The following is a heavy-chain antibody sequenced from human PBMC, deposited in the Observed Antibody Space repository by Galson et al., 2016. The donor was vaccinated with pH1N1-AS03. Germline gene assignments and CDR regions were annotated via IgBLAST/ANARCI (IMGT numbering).Heavy chain of an antibody. CDR3: ARESTGTEHNVGVTGRYGYYYMDV. J-gene: IGHJ6*03. V-gene: IGHV3-7*03. CDR2: INQDENEK. CDR1: GFTFKSYW. D-gene: IGHD2-21*02. Sequence: SLRLSCAASGFTFKSYWMSWVRQAPGKGLEWVANINQDENEKYCVDSVKGRFTISRDNAKNSQYLEMNSLRAEDTALYYCARESTGTEHNVGVTGRYGYYYMDVWGKGTTVTVSS.